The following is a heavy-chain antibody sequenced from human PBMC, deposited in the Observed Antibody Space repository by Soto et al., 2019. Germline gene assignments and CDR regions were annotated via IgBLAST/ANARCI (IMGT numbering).Heavy chain of an antibody. CDR2: IIPIFGTA. CDR1: GGTFSSYA. D-gene: IGHD4-17*01. CDR3: ASVLRGDYGGYYYYGMDV. Sequence: QVQLVQSGAEVKKPGSSVKVSCKASGGTFSSYAISWVRQAPGQGLEWMGGIIPIFGTANYAQKVQGRVTITADESTSTAYMELSSLRSEDTAVYYCASVLRGDYGGYYYYGMDVCGQGTTVTVSS. J-gene: IGHJ6*02. V-gene: IGHV1-69*12.